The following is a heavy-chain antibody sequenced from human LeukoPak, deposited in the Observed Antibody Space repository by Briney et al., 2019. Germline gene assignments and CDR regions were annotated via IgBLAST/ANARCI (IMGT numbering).Heavy chain of an antibody. CDR1: GFTFSSYS. J-gene: IGHJ4*02. CDR2: ISSSSSTI. V-gene: IGHV3-48*01. D-gene: IGHD2-15*01. Sequence: GGSLRLSCAASGFTFSSYSMNWVGQAPGKGLEWVSYISSSSSTIYYADSVKGRFTISRDNAKNSLYLQMNSLRAEDTAVYYCARHCSGGSCYQPPFDYWGQGTLVTVSS. CDR3: ARHCSGGSCYQPPFDY.